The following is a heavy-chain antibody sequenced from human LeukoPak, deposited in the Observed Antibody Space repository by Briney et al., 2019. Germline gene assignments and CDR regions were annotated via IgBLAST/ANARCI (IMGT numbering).Heavy chain of an antibody. CDR3: ARGSIAAAGTRQNWFDP. J-gene: IGHJ5*02. Sequence: GGSLRLSCAASGFTFSSYGMHWVRQAPGKGLEWVAVIWYGGSNKYYADSVKGRFTISRDNSKNTLYLQMNSLRAEDTAVYYCARGSIAAAGTRQNWFDPWGRGTLVTVSS. D-gene: IGHD6-13*01. CDR1: GFTFSSYG. V-gene: IGHV3-33*01. CDR2: IWYGGSNK.